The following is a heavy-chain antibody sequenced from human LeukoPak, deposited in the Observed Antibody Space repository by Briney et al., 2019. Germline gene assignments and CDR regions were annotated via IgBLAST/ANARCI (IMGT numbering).Heavy chain of an antibody. D-gene: IGHD6-19*01. J-gene: IGHJ4*02. CDR1: GFTFSSYS. CDR3: AREGVIAVAELDY. V-gene: IGHV3-21*01. Sequence: PGGCLRLSCAASGFTFSSYSMNWVRQAPGKGLEWVSSISSSSSSYIYYADSVKGRFTISRDNAKNSLYLQMNSLRAEDTAVYYCAREGVIAVAELDYWGQGTLVTVSS. CDR2: ISSSSSSYI.